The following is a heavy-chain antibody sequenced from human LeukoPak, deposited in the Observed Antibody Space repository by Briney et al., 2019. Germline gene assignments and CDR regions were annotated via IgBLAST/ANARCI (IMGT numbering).Heavy chain of an antibody. CDR2: INYDGSNK. D-gene: IGHD2-15*01. CDR1: GVIFSSYG. Sequence: GGSLRLSCAASGVIFSSYGMHWVRQGPGKGLGWVAVINYDGSNKYYADSVKGRFTISRENSKNTLYLQMNSLRVEDTAVYYSARALSKGGRIDYGGQGTLVTVSS. V-gene: IGHV3-33*01. CDR3: ARALSKGGRIDY. J-gene: IGHJ4*02.